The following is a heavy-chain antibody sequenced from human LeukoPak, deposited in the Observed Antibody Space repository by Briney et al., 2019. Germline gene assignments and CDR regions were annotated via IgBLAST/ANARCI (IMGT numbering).Heavy chain of an antibody. J-gene: IGHJ4*02. CDR1: GFTFSSYA. V-gene: IGHV3-23*01. D-gene: IGHD1-1*01. CDR2: LSGSGSST. CDR3: ARENNWNDGLDY. Sequence: GGSLRLSCAASGFTFSSYAVSWVRQAPGKGLEWVSYLSGSGSSTYYADSVKGRFTISRGNSKNTLYLQMNNLRAEDTAVYYCARENNWNDGLDYWGQGTLVTVSS.